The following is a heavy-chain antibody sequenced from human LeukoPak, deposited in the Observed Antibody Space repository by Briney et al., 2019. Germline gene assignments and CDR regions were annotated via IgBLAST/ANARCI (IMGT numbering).Heavy chain of an antibody. CDR1: GFTFSSSA. CDR2: ISASGGST. V-gene: IGHV3-23*01. D-gene: IGHD1-26*01. Sequence: GGSLRLSCAASGFTFSSSAMSWVRQVPGKGLEWVSGISASGGSTYYAGSVRGRFTISRDNSKNTLYVQMNSLRAEDTAVYYCARGVGATTDSDYWGQGTLVTVSS. CDR3: ARGVGATTDSDY. J-gene: IGHJ4*02.